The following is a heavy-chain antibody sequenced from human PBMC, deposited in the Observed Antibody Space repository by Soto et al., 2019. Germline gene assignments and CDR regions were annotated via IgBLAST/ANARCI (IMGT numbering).Heavy chain of an antibody. V-gene: IGHV2-5*02. D-gene: IGHD2-15*01. CDR1: GFSLSTRGVG. CDR3: AAARPTLFDY. CDR2: IYWDDDK. J-gene: IGHJ4*02. Sequence: QITLKESGPTLVKSTQTLTLTCTFSGFSLSTRGVGVGWIRQPPGKDLEWLALIYWDDDKRYSPSLKTRLTIPKDTSRNQVVLTMTSMDPVDTATYYCAAARPTLFDYWGQGTLVTVSS.